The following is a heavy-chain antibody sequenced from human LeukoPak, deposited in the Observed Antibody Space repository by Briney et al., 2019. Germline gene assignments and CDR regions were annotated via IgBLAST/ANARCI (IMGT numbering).Heavy chain of an antibody. CDR1: GFTFSNYW. V-gene: IGHV3-74*01. CDR3: AREEEGDAFDI. Sequence: GGSLRLSCAASGFTFSNYWMHWVRQAPGRGLVWVSRINTDGTRTSYADSVKGRFTISRDNAKNTLYLQMNSLRAEDTAVYYCAREEEGDAFDIWGQGTMVTVSS. CDR2: INTDGTRT. J-gene: IGHJ3*02.